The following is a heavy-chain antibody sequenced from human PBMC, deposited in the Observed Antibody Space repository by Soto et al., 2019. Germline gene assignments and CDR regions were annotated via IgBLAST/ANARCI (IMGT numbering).Heavy chain of an antibody. J-gene: IGHJ4*02. CDR1: GFTFSSYG. Sequence: PGGSLRLSCAASGFTFSSYGMRWVRRAPGKGLEWVAVISYDGSSKYYADSVKGRFTISRDNSKNTLYLQMNSLRAEDTAVYYCAKDPGGYSYGYIDYWSQGTLVTVSS. V-gene: IGHV3-30*18. D-gene: IGHD5-18*01. CDR3: AKDPGGYSYGYIDY. CDR2: ISYDGSSK.